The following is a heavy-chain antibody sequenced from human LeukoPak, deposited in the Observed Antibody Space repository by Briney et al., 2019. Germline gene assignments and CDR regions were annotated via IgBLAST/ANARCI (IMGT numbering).Heavy chain of an antibody. CDR3: ARDNGEWRLNWFDH. CDR2: IWDDGNNK. Sequence: GRALRLSCAASGFTFTSYGMHWVRQAPGKGLEWGALIWDDGNNKYYADSVKGRFTISRDNSKNTLYLQMYSLRAEDTAVYYCARDNGEWRLNWFDHWGQGTLVTVSS. D-gene: IGHD2-8*01. V-gene: IGHV3-33*01. J-gene: IGHJ5*02. CDR1: GFTFTSYG.